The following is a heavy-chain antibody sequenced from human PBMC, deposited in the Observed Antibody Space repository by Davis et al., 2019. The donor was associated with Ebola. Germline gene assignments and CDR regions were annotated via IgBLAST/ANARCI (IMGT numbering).Heavy chain of an antibody. CDR1: GFIFSTYV. Sequence: GGSLRLSCSASGFIFSTYVMSWVRQAPGKGLEWVSTYGTSADTYYADSVKGRFTISRDNSKNTLYLQMNGLRVEDTAIYYCAKGGSGWPSDYSYGMGVWGKGTTVTVSS. J-gene: IGHJ6*04. V-gene: IGHV3-23*01. D-gene: IGHD6-19*01. CDR3: AKGGSGWPSDYSYGMGV. CDR2: GTSADT.